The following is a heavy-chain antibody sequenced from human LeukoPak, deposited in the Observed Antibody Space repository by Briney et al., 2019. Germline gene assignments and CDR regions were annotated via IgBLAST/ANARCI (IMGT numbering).Heavy chain of an antibody. CDR1: GGSISSSSYW. J-gene: IGHJ4*02. Sequence: SETLSLTCTVSGGSISSSSYWWGWIRQPPGKGLEWIVSIYYTWTTYYNPSLKSRVSISVDTSKNQFSLKLSSVTAADTAVYYCARPQGRLWTHFDYWGQGTLVTVSS. D-gene: IGHD5-18*01. CDR2: IYYTWTT. CDR3: ARPQGRLWTHFDY. V-gene: IGHV4-39*01.